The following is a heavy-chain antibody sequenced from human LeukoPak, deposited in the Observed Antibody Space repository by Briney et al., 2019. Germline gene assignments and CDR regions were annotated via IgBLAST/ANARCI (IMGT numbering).Heavy chain of an antibody. D-gene: IGHD3-3*01. CDR2: IYWDDDT. CDR1: GFSLTTSEVG. V-gene: IGHV2-5*02. J-gene: IGHJ4*02. Sequence: KTSGPTLVNPTQTLTLTCTFSGFSLTTSEVGVGWIRQPPGKALEWLALIYWDDDTRYSPSLKSRLTITKDTSKNQVVLTMTNMDPVDTATYYCAHSLISYDFWSGYYFDYWGQGTLVTVSS. CDR3: AHSLISYDFWSGYYFDY.